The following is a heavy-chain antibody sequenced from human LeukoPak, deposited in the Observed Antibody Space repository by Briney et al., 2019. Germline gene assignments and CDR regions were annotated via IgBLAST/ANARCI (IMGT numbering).Heavy chain of an antibody. CDR3: ARSRGTVTNFDY. Sequence: PAQTLSLTCTVSGGSISSGAYYWTWIRQHPGKGLEWIGYMFYSGSTYYNPSLKSRVTISGDTFKNQLSLKLSSVTAADTAVYYCARSRGTVTNFDYWGQGTLVTVSS. J-gene: IGHJ4*02. D-gene: IGHD4-17*01. CDR1: GGSISSGAYY. CDR2: MFYSGST. V-gene: IGHV4-31*03.